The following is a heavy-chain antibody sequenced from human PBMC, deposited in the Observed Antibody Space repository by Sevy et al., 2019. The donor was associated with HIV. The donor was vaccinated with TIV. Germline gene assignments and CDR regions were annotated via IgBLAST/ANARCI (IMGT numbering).Heavy chain of an antibody. CDR3: ARDWGYCSSSSCYTDDDAFDI. CDR1: GFTFSSYG. Sequence: GGSLRLSCAASGFTFSSYGMRWVRQAPGKGLEWVAALWYDGSNKYYADSVKGRFTISRDNSKNTLYLQMNSLRAEDMAMYYCARDWGYCSSSSCYTDDDAFDIWGQGTMVTVSS. V-gene: IGHV3-33*01. J-gene: IGHJ3*02. D-gene: IGHD2-2*02. CDR2: LWYDGSNK.